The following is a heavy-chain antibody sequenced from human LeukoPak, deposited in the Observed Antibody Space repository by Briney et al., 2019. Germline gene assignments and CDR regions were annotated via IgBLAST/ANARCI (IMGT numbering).Heavy chain of an antibody. CDR2: ISNDGSIT. J-gene: IGHJ4*02. CDR1: GFASSGYL. Sequence: GGSLRLSCAASGFASSGYLLLWVRQAPGKGLVWVSRISNDGSITNYADSVKGRFTISRDNAKNTLYLQMNSLRAEDTAVYYCAGDHYGSGFYWGQGTLVTVPS. V-gene: IGHV3-74*01. CDR3: AGDHYGSGFY. D-gene: IGHD3-10*01.